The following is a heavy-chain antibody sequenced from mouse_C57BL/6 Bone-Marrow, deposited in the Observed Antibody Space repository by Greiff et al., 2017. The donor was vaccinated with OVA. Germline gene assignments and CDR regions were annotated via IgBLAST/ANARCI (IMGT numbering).Heavy chain of an antibody. Sequence: VQLQQSGAELARPGASVKLSCKASGYTFTSYGISWVKQSTGQGLEWIGEIYPSSGNIYYNEKFKGKATLTADKSSSTAYMEIRRLTSEDSAVYFRAIFITTVVDAIDYWGQGTAVTVSS. J-gene: IGHJ4*01. V-gene: IGHV1-81*01. D-gene: IGHD1-1*01. CDR1: GYTFTSYG. CDR3: AIFITTVVDAIDY. CDR2: IYPSSGNI.